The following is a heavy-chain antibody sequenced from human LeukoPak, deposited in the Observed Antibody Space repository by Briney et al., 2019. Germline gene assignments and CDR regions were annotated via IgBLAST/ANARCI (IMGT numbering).Heavy chain of an antibody. D-gene: IGHD6-19*01. Sequence: ASVKVSCEASGYTFTGYYMHWVRQAPGQGLEWMGWINPTSGGTNYAQKFQGRVTMTRDTSITTAFMELSRLRSDDTAVYYCALPPQTRIAVAGTGDYWGQGTLVTVSS. J-gene: IGHJ4*02. V-gene: IGHV1-2*02. CDR2: INPTSGGT. CDR1: GYTFTGYY. CDR3: ALPPQTRIAVAGTGDY.